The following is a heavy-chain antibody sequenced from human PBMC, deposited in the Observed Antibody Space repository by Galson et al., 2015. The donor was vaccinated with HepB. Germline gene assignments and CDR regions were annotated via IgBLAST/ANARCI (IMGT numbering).Heavy chain of an antibody. V-gene: IGHV1-69*13. CDR3: ARAWGGDDYGGNLDGVYFDY. D-gene: IGHD4-23*01. CDR1: GGTCSSYA. CDR2: IIPIFGTA. Sequence: QSGAEVKKPGASVKVSCKASGGTCSSYAISWVRQAPGQGLEWMGGIIPIFGTANYAQKFQGRVTITADESTSTAYMELSSLRSEDTAVYYCARAWGGDDYGGNLDGVYFDYWGQGTLVTVSS. J-gene: IGHJ4*02.